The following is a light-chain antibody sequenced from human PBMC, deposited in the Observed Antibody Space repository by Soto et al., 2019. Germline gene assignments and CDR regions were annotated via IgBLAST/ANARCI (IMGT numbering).Light chain of an antibody. CDR3: QQCGSSST. CDR2: GAS. Sequence: EIFLAQAPCSLSLSPGERATLSCRASQTFSNSFLSWFQQIPGQAPRLLIYGASMRATGIPDRFSGSGSGTDFTLTISRLEPEDFAVYYCQQCGSSSTFGQGTRLEIK. J-gene: IGKJ5*01. V-gene: IGKV3-20*01. CDR1: QTFSNSF.